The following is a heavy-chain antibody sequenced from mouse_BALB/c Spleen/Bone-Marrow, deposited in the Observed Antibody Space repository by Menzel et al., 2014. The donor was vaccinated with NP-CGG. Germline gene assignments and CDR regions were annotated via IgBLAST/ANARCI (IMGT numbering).Heavy chain of an antibody. J-gene: IGHJ1*01. Sequence: GAEVVKPGASVRLSCKTSGYTFTNYWMHWVKQRPGQGLEWIGDINPSNGRATYSEKFKSKATLTVDTSSSTAYMQLSSLTSEDSAVYYCARYYNYYFDVWGAGTTVTVSS. CDR2: INPSNGRA. D-gene: IGHD1-1*01. CDR3: ARYYNYYFDV. CDR1: GYTFTNYW. V-gene: IGHV1S81*02.